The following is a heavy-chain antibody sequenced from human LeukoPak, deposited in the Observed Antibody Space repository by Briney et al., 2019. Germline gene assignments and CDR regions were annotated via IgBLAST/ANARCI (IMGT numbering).Heavy chain of an antibody. Sequence: GGSLRLSCAASGFTFSSCAMSWVRQAPGKGLGWVSAISGSGGSTYYADSVKGRFTISRDNSKNTLYLQMNSLRAEDTAVYYCAKDLGCSGGSCFYYYMDVWGKGTTVTVSS. D-gene: IGHD2-15*01. CDR1: GFTFSSCA. J-gene: IGHJ6*03. CDR3: AKDLGCSGGSCFYYYMDV. V-gene: IGHV3-23*01. CDR2: ISGSGGST.